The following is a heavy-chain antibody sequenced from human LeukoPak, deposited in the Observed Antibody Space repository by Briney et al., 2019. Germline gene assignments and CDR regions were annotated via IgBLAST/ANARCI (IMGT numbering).Heavy chain of an antibody. CDR2: INHSGST. CDR1: GGSFSGYY. V-gene: IGHV4-34*01. CDR3: ARAHNYYYDSSGP. J-gene: IGHJ5*02. D-gene: IGHD3-22*01. Sequence: SETLSLTCAVYGGSFSGYYWSWIRQPPGKGLEWIGEINHSGSTNYNPSLKSRVTISVDTSKNQFSLKLSSVTAADTAVYYCARAHNYYYDSSGPWGQGTLVTVSS.